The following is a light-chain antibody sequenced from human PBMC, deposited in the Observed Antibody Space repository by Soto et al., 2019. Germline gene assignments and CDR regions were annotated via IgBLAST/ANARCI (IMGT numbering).Light chain of an antibody. CDR3: QQANSFPFT. CDR1: QSVSNNY. J-gene: IGKJ5*01. V-gene: IGKV3D-20*02. Sequence: EIVLTQSPGTLSLSPGERATLSCRASQSVSNNYLAWYQQKPGQAPRLLIYDASKRATGIPARFSGSGFGTDYTLTISSLQPEDFATYYCQQANSFPFTFGQGTRLENK. CDR2: DAS.